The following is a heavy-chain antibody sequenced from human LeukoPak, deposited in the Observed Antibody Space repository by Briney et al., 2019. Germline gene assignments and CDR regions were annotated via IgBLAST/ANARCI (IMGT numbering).Heavy chain of an antibody. Sequence: PGGSLRLSCAASGFTFSSYAMHWVRQAPGKGLEWVAVISYDGSNKYYADSVKGRFTISRDNSKNTLYLQMNSLRAEDTAVYYCARNIGDSSLNWFDPWGQGTLVTVSS. CDR1: GFTFSSYA. V-gene: IGHV3-30-3*01. J-gene: IGHJ5*02. CDR3: ARNIGDSSLNWFDP. D-gene: IGHD6-13*01. CDR2: ISYDGSNK.